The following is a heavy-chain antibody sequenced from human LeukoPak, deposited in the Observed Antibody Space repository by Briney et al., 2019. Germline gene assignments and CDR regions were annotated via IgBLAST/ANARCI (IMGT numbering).Heavy chain of an antibody. J-gene: IGHJ4*02. Sequence: GGSLRLSCAVSGFTFSSYAMTWVRRAPGKGLEWVSGIVGSGADTYYADSVKGRFTISRDNSEDTLYLQMNSLRPEDTAVYYCAFARAGILAAAFDYWGQGTLVTVSS. CDR1: GFTFSSYA. V-gene: IGHV3-23*01. CDR2: IVGSGADT. CDR3: AFARAGILAAAFDY. D-gene: IGHD6-13*01.